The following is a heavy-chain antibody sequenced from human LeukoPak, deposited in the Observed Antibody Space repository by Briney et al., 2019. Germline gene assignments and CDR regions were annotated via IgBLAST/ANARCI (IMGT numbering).Heavy chain of an antibody. V-gene: IGHV1-18*01. J-gene: IGHJ4*02. CDR1: GYTFTSCG. CDR2: ISGCNGNT. D-gene: IGHD2-15*01. CDR3: ARTPFLYCSGGSCYSDY. Sequence: ASVKVSCKASGYTFTSCGLNWVRQAPGQGLEWMGWISGCNGNTNYAQKLQGRVTMTTDISTSTAYMELRSLRSDDTAVYYCARTPFLYCSGGSCYSDYWGRGTLVTVSS.